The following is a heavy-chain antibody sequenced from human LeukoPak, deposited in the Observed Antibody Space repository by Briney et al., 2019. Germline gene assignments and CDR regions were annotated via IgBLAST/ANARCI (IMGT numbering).Heavy chain of an antibody. Sequence: GGSLRLSCAASGFTFDDYAMHWVRQAPEKGLEWVSSISSSSSYIYYADSVKGRFTISRDNAKNSLYLQMNSLRAEDTAVYYCARLIVVVPAANDAFDIWGQGTMVTVSS. CDR1: GFTFDDYA. V-gene: IGHV3-21*01. J-gene: IGHJ3*02. CDR2: ISSSSSYI. CDR3: ARLIVVVPAANDAFDI. D-gene: IGHD2-2*01.